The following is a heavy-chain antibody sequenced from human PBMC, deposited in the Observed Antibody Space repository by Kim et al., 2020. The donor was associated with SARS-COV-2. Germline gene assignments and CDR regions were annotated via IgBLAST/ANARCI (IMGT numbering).Heavy chain of an antibody. D-gene: IGHD1-1*01. J-gene: IGHJ3*02. V-gene: IGHV4-39*01. CDR3: ARLGTGTINNAFDI. CDR2: IYYSGST. Sequence: SETLSLTCTVSGGSISSSSYYWGWIRQPPGKGLEWIGSIYYSGSTYYNPSLKSRVTISVDTSKNQFFLKLSSVTAADTAVYYCARLGTGTINNAFDIWGQGTMVTVSS. CDR1: GGSISSSSYY.